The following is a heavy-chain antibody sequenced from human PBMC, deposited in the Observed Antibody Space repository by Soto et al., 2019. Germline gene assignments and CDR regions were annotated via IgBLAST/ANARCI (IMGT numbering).Heavy chain of an antibody. CDR3: ARGTYSGSYYYYYYMDV. CDR1: GGSISSSSYY. D-gene: IGHD1-26*01. Sequence: SETLSLTCTVSGGSISSSSYYWGWIRQPPWKGLEWIGSIYYSGSTYYNPSLKSRVTISVDTSKNQFSLKLSSVTAADTAVYYCARGTYSGSYYYYYYMDVWGKGTTVTVSS. V-gene: IGHV4-39*07. J-gene: IGHJ6*03. CDR2: IYYSGST.